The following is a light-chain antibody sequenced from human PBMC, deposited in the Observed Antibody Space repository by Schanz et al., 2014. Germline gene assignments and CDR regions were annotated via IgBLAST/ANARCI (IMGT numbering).Light chain of an antibody. CDR2: EVS. CDR1: SSDVGGYNY. CDR3: QSYDSSLSASGWV. V-gene: IGLV2-14*01. Sequence: QSVLTQPASVSGSPGQSITISCTGTSSDVGGYNYVSWYQQHPGKAPKLMIYEVSKRPSGVPDRFSGSKSDTSASLAITGLQAEDEADYYCQSYDSSLSASGWVFGGGTKLTVL. J-gene: IGLJ3*02.